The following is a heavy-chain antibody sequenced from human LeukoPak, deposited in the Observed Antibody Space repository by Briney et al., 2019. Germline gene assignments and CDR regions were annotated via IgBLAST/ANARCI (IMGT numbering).Heavy chain of an antibody. CDR1: GYSLSSGYY. V-gene: IGHV4-38-2*02. Sequence: SETLSLTCTVSGYSLSSGYYWGWIRQPPGKGLEWIGSIYHSESADYNPSLKSRVTISVDTTRNQFSLKLRSVTAADTAVYYCAVNLYSSGWYSDYWGQGTLVTVSS. D-gene: IGHD6-19*01. CDR3: AVNLYSSGWYSDY. CDR2: IYHSESA. J-gene: IGHJ4*02.